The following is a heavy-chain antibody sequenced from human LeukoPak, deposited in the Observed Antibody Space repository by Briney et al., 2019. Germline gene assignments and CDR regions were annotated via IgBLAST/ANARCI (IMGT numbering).Heavy chain of an antibody. D-gene: IGHD2-15*01. J-gene: IGHJ6*02. Sequence: PSETLSLTCTVSGGSISSSSYYWGWIRQPPGKGLEWIGSIYYSGSTNYNPSLKSRVTISVDTSKNQFSLKLSSVTAADTAVYYCARAAHIGYCSGGSCYPPPSLVRETYYGMDVWGQGTTVTVSS. CDR2: IYYSGST. CDR3: ARAAHIGYCSGGSCYPPPSLVRETYYGMDV. CDR1: GGSISSSSYY. V-gene: IGHV4-39*07.